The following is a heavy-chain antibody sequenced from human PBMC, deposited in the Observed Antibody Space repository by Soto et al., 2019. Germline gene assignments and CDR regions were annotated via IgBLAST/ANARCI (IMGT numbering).Heavy chain of an antibody. CDR2: IIPIFGTA. Sequence: SVKVSCKASGGTFSSYAISWVRQAPGQGLEWMGGIIPIFGTANYAQKFKGRVTITADESTSTAYMELSSLRSEDTAVYYCARDRPMDTAMVLGYYYGMGVWGQGTTVTVSS. J-gene: IGHJ6*02. V-gene: IGHV1-69*13. CDR3: ARDRPMDTAMVLGYYYGMGV. D-gene: IGHD5-18*01. CDR1: GGTFSSYA.